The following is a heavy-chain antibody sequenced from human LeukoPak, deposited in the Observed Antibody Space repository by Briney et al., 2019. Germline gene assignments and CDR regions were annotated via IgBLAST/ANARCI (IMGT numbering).Heavy chain of an antibody. CDR1: GASISSYY. D-gene: IGHD1-14*01. CDR2: IYTSGRT. V-gene: IGHV4-4*07. CDR3: ARWASISREPGGFFDH. J-gene: IGHJ4*02. Sequence: SETLSLTCTVSGASISSYYWSWIRQPAGKGLEWIGRIYTSGRTNYNPSLKSRVTISVDTSKNQFSLNLNSVTAADTAVYYCARWASISREPGGFFDHWGQGTLVTVSS.